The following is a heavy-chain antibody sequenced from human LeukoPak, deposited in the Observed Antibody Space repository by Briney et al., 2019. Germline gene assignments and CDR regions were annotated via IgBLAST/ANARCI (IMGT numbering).Heavy chain of an antibody. CDR2: ISGDGGST. D-gene: IGHD3-22*01. V-gene: IGHV3-43*02. CDR1: GFTFDDYA. J-gene: IGHJ1*01. Sequence: GGPLRLSCAASGFTFDDYAMHRVRQAPGKGLEWVSLISGDGGSTYYADSVKGRFTISRDNSKNSLYLQMNSLRTEDTALYYCAKSQPYYYDSSGYYHEYFQHWGQGTLVTVSS. CDR3: AKSQPYYYDSSGYYHEYFQH.